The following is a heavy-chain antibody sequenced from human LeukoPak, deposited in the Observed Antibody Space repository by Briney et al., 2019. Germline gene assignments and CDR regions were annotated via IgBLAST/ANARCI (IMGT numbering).Heavy chain of an antibody. CDR2: ISTSGTTT. Sequence: GGSLRLSCAASGFTFSSYEMNWVRQAPGKGLEWVSCISTSGTTTYYADSVKGRFTISRDNAKNSLYLQMNSLRAEDTAVYYCARDWGTGDYLDYWGQGSLVTVSS. V-gene: IGHV3-48*03. J-gene: IGHJ4*02. CDR1: GFTFSSYE. D-gene: IGHD3-16*01. CDR3: ARDWGTGDYLDY.